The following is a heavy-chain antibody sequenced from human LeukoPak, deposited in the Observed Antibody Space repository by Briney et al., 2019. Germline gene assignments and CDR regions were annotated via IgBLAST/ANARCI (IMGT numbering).Heavy chain of an antibody. CDR2: IGTAGDT. CDR3: ARGRGYCSGGSCYYFDY. J-gene: IGHJ4*02. V-gene: IGHV3-13*01. D-gene: IGHD2-15*01. Sequence: GGSLRLSCAASGFSVINAWMSWVRQAPGQGLEWVSAIGTAGDTYYPGSVKGRFTISRENAKNSLYLQMNSLRAGDTAVYYCARGRGYCSGGSCYYFDYWGQGTLVTVSS. CDR1: GFSVINAW.